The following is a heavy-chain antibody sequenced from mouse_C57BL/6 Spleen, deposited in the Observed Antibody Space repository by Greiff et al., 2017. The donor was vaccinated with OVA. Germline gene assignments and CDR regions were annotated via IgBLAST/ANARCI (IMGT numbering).Heavy chain of an antibody. CDR2: IYPGSGNT. CDR1: GYTFTDYY. Sequence: VQLQQSGAELVRPGASVKLSCKASGYTFTDYYINWVKQRPGQGLEWIARIYPGSGNTYYNEKFKGKATLTAEKSSSTAYMQLSSLTSEDSAVYFCARSGTHDYWGQGTTLTVSS. D-gene: IGHD4-1*01. J-gene: IGHJ2*01. CDR3: ARSGTHDY. V-gene: IGHV1-76*01.